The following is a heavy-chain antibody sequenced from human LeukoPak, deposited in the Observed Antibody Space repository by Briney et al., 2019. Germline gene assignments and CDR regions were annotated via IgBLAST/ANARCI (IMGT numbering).Heavy chain of an antibody. CDR3: ARSHRNWFDP. J-gene: IGHJ5*02. CDR2: INHSGST. CDR1: GGSFSGYY. V-gene: IGHV4-34*01. Sequence: SETLSLTCAVYGGSFSGYYWNWMRQPPGKGLEWIGEINHSGSTNYNPSLKSRVTISVDTSKNQFSLKLSSVTAADTAVYYCARSHRNWFDPWGQGTLVTVSS.